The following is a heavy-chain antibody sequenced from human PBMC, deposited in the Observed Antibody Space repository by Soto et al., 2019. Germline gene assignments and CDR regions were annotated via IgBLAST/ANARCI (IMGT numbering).Heavy chain of an antibody. CDR3: TRASSLDFDF. J-gene: IGHJ4*02. Sequence: GGSLRLSCTTSGFTFGDHALSWVRQAPGKGLEWVGFIRRNAYGGSTDYAASVKGRFAISKDDSKSIPYLKMTSLTTVDTAVYYRTRASSLDFDFWGQGTLVTVSS. V-gene: IGHV3-49*04. CDR2: IRRNAYGGST. CDR1: GFTFGDHA. D-gene: IGHD3-16*01.